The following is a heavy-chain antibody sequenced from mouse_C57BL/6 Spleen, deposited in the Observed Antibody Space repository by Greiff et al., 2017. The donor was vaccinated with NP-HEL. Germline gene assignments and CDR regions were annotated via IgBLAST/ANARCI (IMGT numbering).Heavy chain of an antibody. Sequence: EVKVVESGAELVRPGASVKLSCTASGFNIKDYYMHWVKQRPEQGLEWIGRIDPEDGDTEYAPKFQGKATMTADTSSNTAYLQLSSLTSDDTAVYYCTLYYYGSSYGYWGQGTTLTVSS. D-gene: IGHD1-1*01. J-gene: IGHJ2*01. CDR1: GFNIKDYY. CDR2: IDPEDGDT. V-gene: IGHV14-1*01. CDR3: TLYYYGSSYGY.